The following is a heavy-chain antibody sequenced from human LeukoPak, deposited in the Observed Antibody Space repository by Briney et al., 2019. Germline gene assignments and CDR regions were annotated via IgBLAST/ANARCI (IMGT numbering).Heavy chain of an antibody. CDR2: ISSSSSYI. CDR1: GFTFSSYS. D-gene: IGHD3-16*01. V-gene: IGHV3-21*01. Sequence: PGGSLRLSCAASGFTFSSYSMNWVRQAPGKGLEWVSSISSSSSYIYYADSVKGRFTISRDNAKNSLYLQMNSLRAEDTAVYCCARDLFGKYGTLDYWGQGTLVTVSS. CDR3: ARDLFGKYGTLDY. J-gene: IGHJ4*02.